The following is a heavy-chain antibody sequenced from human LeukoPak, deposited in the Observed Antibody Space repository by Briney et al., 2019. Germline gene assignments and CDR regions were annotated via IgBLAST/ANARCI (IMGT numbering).Heavy chain of an antibody. CDR2: IYASGNT. Sequence: SETLSLTCTGSGGSISSYYWSWIRQPAGKGLEWIGRIYASGNTNYNPSLKSRVTMSVDTSKNLFALKLSSVTAADTAVYYCARQGVATAIDYWGQGTLVTVSS. V-gene: IGHV4-4*07. D-gene: IGHD2-21*02. CDR3: ARQGVATAIDY. CDR1: GGSISSYY. J-gene: IGHJ4*02.